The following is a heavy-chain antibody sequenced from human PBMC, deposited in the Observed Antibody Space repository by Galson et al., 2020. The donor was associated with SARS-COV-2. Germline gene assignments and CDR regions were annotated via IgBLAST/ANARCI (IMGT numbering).Heavy chain of an antibody. D-gene: IGHD3-10*01. CDR1: GFTFSTYA. CDR3: AKDGRSSNTAGYDWYFDL. Sequence: GGSLRLSCAASGFTFSTYAMSWVRQAPGKGLEWVSGVSYSGGSRFYADSVKGRFTISRDNSKNTLYLQMDSLRAEDTAVYYCAKDGRSSNTAGYDWYFDLWGRGTLVIVSS. CDR2: VSYSGGSR. J-gene: IGHJ2*01. V-gene: IGHV3-23*01.